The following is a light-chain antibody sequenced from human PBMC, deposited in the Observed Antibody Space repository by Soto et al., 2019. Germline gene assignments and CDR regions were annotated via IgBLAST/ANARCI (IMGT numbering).Light chain of an antibody. CDR2: SNN. CDR1: SSNFGSNT. CDR3: AAWDDSLNGSYV. J-gene: IGLJ1*01. Sequence: QSVLTQPPSASGTPGQRVTISFSGSSSNFGSNTVNWYQQLPGTAPKLLIYSNNQRPSGVPDRFSGSKSGTSASLAISGLQSEEEADYYCAAWDDSLNGSYVFGTGTKVTVL. V-gene: IGLV1-44*01.